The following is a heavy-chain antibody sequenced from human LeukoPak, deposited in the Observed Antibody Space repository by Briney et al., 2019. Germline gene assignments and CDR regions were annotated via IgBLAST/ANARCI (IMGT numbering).Heavy chain of an antibody. CDR2: ISGSGGST. D-gene: IGHD1-26*01. CDR3: AKGSGSYDYYYYYGMDV. CDR1: GFTFSSYA. Sequence: GGSLRLSCAASGFTFSSYAMSWVRQAPGKGLEWVSVISGSGGSTDYADSVKGRFTISRDNSKNTLYLQMNSLRAEDTAVYYCAKGSGSYDYYYYYGMDVWGQGTTVTVSS. J-gene: IGHJ6*02. V-gene: IGHV3-23*01.